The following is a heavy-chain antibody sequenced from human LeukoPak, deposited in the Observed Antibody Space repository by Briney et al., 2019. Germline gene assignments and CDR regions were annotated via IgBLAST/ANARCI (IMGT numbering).Heavy chain of an antibody. CDR1: GFTFSSYG. Sequence: GGSLRLSCAAPGFTFSSYGMQWVRQAPGKGLEWVAVIWYDGSNKYYADSVKGRFTISRDNSKNTLYLQMNSLRAEDTAVYYCARDPADGILAPNYYYGRDVWGQGTTVTVSS. D-gene: IGHD3-3*01. CDR3: ARDPADGILAPNYYYGRDV. J-gene: IGHJ6*02. V-gene: IGHV3-33*01. CDR2: IWYDGSNK.